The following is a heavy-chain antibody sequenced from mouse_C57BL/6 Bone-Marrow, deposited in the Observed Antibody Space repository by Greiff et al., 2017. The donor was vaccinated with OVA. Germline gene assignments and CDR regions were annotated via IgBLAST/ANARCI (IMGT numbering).Heavy chain of an antibody. Sequence: VQLKQSGPGLAKPSQTLSLTCSVTGYSITSDYWNWIRKFPGNKLEYMGYISYSGSTYYNPSLKSRISITRDTYKNQYYLQLNSVTTEDTTTYYGARYYSNYNAMDYWGQGTSVTVSS. J-gene: IGHJ4*01. D-gene: IGHD2-5*01. CDR1: GYSITSDY. CDR3: ARYYSNYNAMDY. CDR2: ISYSGST. V-gene: IGHV3-8*01.